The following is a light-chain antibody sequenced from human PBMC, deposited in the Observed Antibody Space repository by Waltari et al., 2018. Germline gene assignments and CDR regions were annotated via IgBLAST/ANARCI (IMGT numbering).Light chain of an antibody. CDR3: QQRSTWPEVT. CDR1: QSVSSN. J-gene: IGKJ3*01. CDR2: AAS. Sequence: EIVLTQSPATLSLSPGERATLSCRASQSVSSNLAWYQHKPGQNPRLLIYAASNRATGIPARFSGSGSGTDFTLTISSLEPEDFAVYYCQQRSTWPEVTFGPGTKVDIK. V-gene: IGKV3-11*01.